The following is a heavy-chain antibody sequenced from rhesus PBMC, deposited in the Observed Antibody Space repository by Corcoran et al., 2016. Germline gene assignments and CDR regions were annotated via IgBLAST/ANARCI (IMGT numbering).Heavy chain of an antibody. CDR2: ISPYNGNK. D-gene: IGHD6-31*01. Sequence: QVQLVQSGAEIKQPGASVKLSCKASGYTFTSYYMHWVRQAPGQGLEWIGLISPYNGNKGYEQNVQGRVNITTDTSTSTGYMELSSLRSEDTAVYYCTRSIAAAGPLDSWGQGVVVTVSS. CDR3: TRSIAAAGPLDS. V-gene: IGHV1-180*01. J-gene: IGHJ6*01. CDR1: GYTFTSYY.